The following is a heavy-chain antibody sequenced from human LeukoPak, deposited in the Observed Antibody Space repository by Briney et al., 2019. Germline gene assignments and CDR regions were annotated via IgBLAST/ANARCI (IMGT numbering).Heavy chain of an antibody. J-gene: IGHJ5*02. Sequence: SETLSLTCTVPGGSISSYYWSWIRQPAGKGLEWIGRIYTSGSTNYNPSLKSRVTMSVDTSKNQFSLKLSSVTAADTAVYYCAREVVAAAVSWFDPWGQGTLVTVSS. D-gene: IGHD6-13*01. CDR3: AREVVAAAVSWFDP. CDR1: GGSISSYY. V-gene: IGHV4-4*07. CDR2: IYTSGST.